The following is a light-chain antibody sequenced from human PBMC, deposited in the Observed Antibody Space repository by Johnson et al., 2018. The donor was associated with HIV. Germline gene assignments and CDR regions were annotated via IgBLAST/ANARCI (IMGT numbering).Light chain of an antibody. CDR1: SSNIGNNY. CDR3: GTWDSSLSMYV. CDR2: ENN. Sequence: QSVLTQPPSVSAAPGQKVTISCSGSSSNIGNNYVSWYQHLPGTAPKLLIYENNKRPSGIPDRFSGPKSGTSATLGITGLQTGDEADYYCGTWDSSLSMYVLDTGTKVTVL. J-gene: IGLJ1*01. V-gene: IGLV1-51*02.